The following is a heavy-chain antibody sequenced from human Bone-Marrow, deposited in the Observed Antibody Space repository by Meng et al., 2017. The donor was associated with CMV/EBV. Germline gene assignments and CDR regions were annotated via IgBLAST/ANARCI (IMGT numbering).Heavy chain of an antibody. D-gene: IGHD2-2*03. CDR3: ARMGDLDIVVVPAAIDDAFGI. CDR1: GFTFSSYS. Sequence: ETLSLTCAASGFTFSSYSMNWVRQAPGKGLEWVSSISSSSSYIYYADSVKGRFTISRDNAKNSLYLQMNSLRAEDTAVYYCARMGDLDIVVVPAAIDDAFGIWGQGTRVTFSS. V-gene: IGHV3-21*01. J-gene: IGHJ3*02. CDR2: ISSSSSYI.